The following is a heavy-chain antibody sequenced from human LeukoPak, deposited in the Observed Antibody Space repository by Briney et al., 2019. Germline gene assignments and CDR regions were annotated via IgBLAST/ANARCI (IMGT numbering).Heavy chain of an antibody. V-gene: IGHV3-53*01. Sequence: GGSLRLSCAASGFTVGSTYMSWVRQAPGKGLEGVSVIYTGGGTYYAESVKGRFTISRDNSKNTLYLLMNSLRVEDTAVYYCARMYYYDSSGLTWGFDYWSQGTLGTVSS. D-gene: IGHD3-22*01. CDR3: ARMYYYDSSGLTWGFDY. CDR1: GFTVGSTY. J-gene: IGHJ4*02. CDR2: IYTGGGT.